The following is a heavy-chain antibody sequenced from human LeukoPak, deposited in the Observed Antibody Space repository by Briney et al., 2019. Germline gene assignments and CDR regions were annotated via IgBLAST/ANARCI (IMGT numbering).Heavy chain of an antibody. V-gene: IGHV4-34*01. CDR2: INHSGST. CDR1: GGSFSGYY. J-gene: IGHJ6*03. Sequence: SETLSLTCAVYGGSFSGYYWSWIRQPPGKGLEWIGEINHSGSTNYNPSLKSRVTISVDTSKNQFSLKLSSVTAADTAVYYCARHVHYYGSGSYLDYMDVWGKGTTVTISS. D-gene: IGHD3-10*01. CDR3: ARHVHYYGSGSYLDYMDV.